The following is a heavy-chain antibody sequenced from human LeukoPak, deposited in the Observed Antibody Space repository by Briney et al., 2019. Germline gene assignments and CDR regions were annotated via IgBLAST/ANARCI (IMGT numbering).Heavy chain of an antibody. Sequence: PGGSLRLSCAASGFTFSSYGMHWVRQAPGKGLEWVAVISYDGSNKYYADSVKGRFTISRDNSKNTLYLQMNSLRAEDTAVYYCANGKHGPFDPWGQGTLVTVSS. CDR1: GFTFSSYG. CDR3: ANGKHGPFDP. J-gene: IGHJ5*02. D-gene: IGHD4-23*01. V-gene: IGHV3-30*18. CDR2: ISYDGSNK.